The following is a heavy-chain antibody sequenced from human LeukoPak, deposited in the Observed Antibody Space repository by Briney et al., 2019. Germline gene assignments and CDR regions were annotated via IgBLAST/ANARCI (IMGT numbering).Heavy chain of an antibody. CDR1: GFSLSTSGVG. Sequence: KESGPTLVKPTQTLTLTCTFSGFSLSTSGVGVGWIRQPPGKALEWLAPIYWDDDKRYSPSLMSRLTITKDTSKNQVVLTMTNMDPVDTATYYCAHSGRNYDILTGYSTSNWFDPWGQGTLVTVSS. V-gene: IGHV2-5*02. CDR2: IYWDDDK. D-gene: IGHD3-9*01. CDR3: AHSGRNYDILTGYSTSNWFDP. J-gene: IGHJ5*02.